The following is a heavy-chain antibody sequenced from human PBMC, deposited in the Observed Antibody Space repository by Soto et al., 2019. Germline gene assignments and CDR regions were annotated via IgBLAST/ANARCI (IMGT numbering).Heavy chain of an antibody. Sequence: GESLKISCKGSGYSFTTYWIGWVRQMPGKGLEWMGIIYPSDSDTRYSPSFQGQVTISADKSVNTAYLQWSSLKASDTAMYYCARRSGDRSRSYRLDVWGQGTTVTVSS. D-gene: IGHD3-10*01. V-gene: IGHV5-51*01. CDR1: GYSFTTYW. J-gene: IGHJ6*02. CDR3: ARRSGDRSRSYRLDV. CDR2: IYPSDSDT.